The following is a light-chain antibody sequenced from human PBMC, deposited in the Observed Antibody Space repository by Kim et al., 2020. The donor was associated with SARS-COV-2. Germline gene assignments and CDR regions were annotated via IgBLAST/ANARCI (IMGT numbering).Light chain of an antibody. Sequence: GQTVRITCQGDSLRNYYASWYQQKPGQAPVLVIYGKNNRPSGIPDRFSGASSGNTASTTITGAQAEDEADYYCNSRDSSGNHLGVFGTGTKVTVL. J-gene: IGLJ1*01. CDR2: GKN. CDR3: NSRDSSGNHLGV. CDR1: SLRNYY. V-gene: IGLV3-19*01.